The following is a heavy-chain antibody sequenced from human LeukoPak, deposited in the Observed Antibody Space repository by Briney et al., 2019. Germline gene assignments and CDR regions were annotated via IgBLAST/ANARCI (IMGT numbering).Heavy chain of an antibody. J-gene: IGHJ5*02. CDR1: GGTFSSYT. D-gene: IGHD6-6*01. CDR2: IIPIFGTA. CDR3: ARDLIKYSSSFMNWFDP. Sequence: SVKVSCKASGGTFSSYTISWVRQAPGQGLEWMGRIIPIFGTANYAQKFQGRVTITTDESTSTAYMELSSLRSEDTAVYYCARDLIKYSSSFMNWFDPWGQGTLVTVSS. V-gene: IGHV1-69*05.